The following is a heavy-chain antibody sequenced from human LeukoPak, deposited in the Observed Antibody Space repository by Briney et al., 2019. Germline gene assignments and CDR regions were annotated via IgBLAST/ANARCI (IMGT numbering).Heavy chain of an antibody. V-gene: IGHV3-23*01. CDR2: ISGSGGST. CDR1: GFTFSSYA. Sequence: GGSLRLSCAASGFTFSSYAMSWVRQAPGKGLEWVSAISGSGGSTYFADSVKGRFTISGDNSKNTLYLQMNSLRVEDTAVYYCAKTSGYRRFDPWGQGTLVTVSS. J-gene: IGHJ5*02. D-gene: IGHD5-12*01. CDR3: AKTSGYRRFDP.